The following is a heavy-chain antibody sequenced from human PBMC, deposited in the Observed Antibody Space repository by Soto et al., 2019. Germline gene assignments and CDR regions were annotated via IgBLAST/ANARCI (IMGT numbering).Heavy chain of an antibody. J-gene: IGHJ6*02. CDR3: ARELMGGSGSYYRDHYYGMDV. Sequence: PSETLSLTCTVSGGSISSSDYYWSWIRQPPGKVLEWIRYIYYSGSTYYNPSLKSRVTISVDTSKNQFSLKLSSVTAADTAVYYCARELMGGSGSYYRDHYYGMDVWGQGTTVTVSS. D-gene: IGHD3-10*01. V-gene: IGHV4-30-4*01. CDR2: IYYSGST. CDR1: GGSISSSDYY.